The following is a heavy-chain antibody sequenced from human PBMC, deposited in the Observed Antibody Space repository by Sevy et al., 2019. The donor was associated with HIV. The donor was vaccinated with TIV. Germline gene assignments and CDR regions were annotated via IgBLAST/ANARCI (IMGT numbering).Heavy chain of an antibody. V-gene: IGHV1-46*01. CDR2: INPSGGST. D-gene: IGHD6-13*01. J-gene: IGHJ5*02. Sequence: ASVKVSCKASGYTFTSYYMHWVRQAPGQGLEWMGIINPSGGSTSYAQKFQGRVTMTRDTSTSTVYMELSSLRSEDTAVYYSARDKAMYSSSWLVGGAWFDPWGQGTLVTVSS. CDR1: GYTFTSYY. CDR3: ARDKAMYSSSWLVGGAWFDP.